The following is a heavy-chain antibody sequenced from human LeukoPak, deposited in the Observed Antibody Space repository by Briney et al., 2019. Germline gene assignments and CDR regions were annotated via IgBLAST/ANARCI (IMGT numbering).Heavy chain of an antibody. V-gene: IGHV3-64*01. J-gene: IGHJ5*02. D-gene: IGHD1-26*01. Sequence: GGSLRLSCAASGFTFSSYAMHWVRQAPGKGLEYVSAISSNGGSTYYANSVKGRFTISRDNSKNTLYLQMGSLRAEDMAVYYCARGVGATRNWFDPWGKGTLVTVSS. CDR1: GFTFSSYA. CDR2: ISSNGGST. CDR3: ARGVGATRNWFDP.